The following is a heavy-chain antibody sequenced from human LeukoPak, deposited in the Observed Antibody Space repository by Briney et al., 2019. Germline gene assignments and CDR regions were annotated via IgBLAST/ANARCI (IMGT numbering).Heavy chain of an antibody. CDR1: GFTFYNYA. J-gene: IGHJ5*02. Sequence: HPGGSLRLSCAASGFTFYNYAMSWVRQAPGRGPGWVSSISSSGGSTYYADSVKGRFTISRDNSKNTLYLQMNSLRAEDTAVFYCAKSSLLEWLSRQSWFDPWGQGTLVTVSS. CDR3: AKSSLLEWLSRQSWFDP. V-gene: IGHV3-23*01. CDR2: ISSSGGST. D-gene: IGHD3-3*01.